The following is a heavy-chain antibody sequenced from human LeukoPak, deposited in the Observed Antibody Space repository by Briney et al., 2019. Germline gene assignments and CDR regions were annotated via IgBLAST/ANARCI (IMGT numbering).Heavy chain of an antibody. D-gene: IGHD5-18*01. J-gene: IGHJ4*02. CDR2: INSDGSST. V-gene: IGHV3-74*01. Sequence: GGSLRLSCAASGFTFSSYWMHWVRQAPGKGLVWVSRINSDGSSTSYADSVKGRFTISRDNAKNTLYLQMNSLRAEDTAVYYCATGYSYGHYFDYWGQGTLVTVSP. CDR3: ATGYSYGHYFDY. CDR1: GFTFSSYW.